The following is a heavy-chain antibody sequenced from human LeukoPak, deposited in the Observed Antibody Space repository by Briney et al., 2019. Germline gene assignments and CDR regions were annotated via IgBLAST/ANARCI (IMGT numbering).Heavy chain of an antibody. J-gene: IGHJ3*02. Sequence: ASVKVSCKASGYTFTGYYMHWVRQAPGQGLEWMGWINPNSGGTSYAQKFQGRVTMTRDTSISTAYMELSRLRSDDTAVYYCASWGNYDSTGYYLDDAFDIWGQGTMVTVSS. CDR3: ASWGNYDSTGYYLDDAFDI. D-gene: IGHD3-22*01. CDR1: GYTFTGYY. V-gene: IGHV1-2*02. CDR2: INPNSGGT.